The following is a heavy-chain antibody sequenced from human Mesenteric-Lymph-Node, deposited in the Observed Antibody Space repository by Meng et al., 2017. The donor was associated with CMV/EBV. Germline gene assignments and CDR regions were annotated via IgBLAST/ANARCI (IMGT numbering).Heavy chain of an antibody. CDR2: INHSGST. D-gene: IGHD1-26*01. Sequence: SETLSLTCAVYGGSFSGYYWTWIRQPPGKGLEWIGEINHSGSTTYNPSLKSRVTISIDTSKNQFSLRLSSVTAADTGVYYCARDRKSGSEFDYWGQGTLVTVSS. CDR3: ARDRKSGSEFDY. CDR1: GGSFSGYY. J-gene: IGHJ4*02. V-gene: IGHV4-34*01.